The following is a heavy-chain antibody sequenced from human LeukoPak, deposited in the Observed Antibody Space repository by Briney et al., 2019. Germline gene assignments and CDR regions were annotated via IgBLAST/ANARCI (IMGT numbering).Heavy chain of an antibody. CDR1: GYSISSGYY. D-gene: IGHD3-10*01. CDR3: ARLLWFGKYYFDY. J-gene: IGHJ4*02. Sequence: SETLSLTCAVSGYSISSGYYWGWIRQPPGKGLEWIGIIYHSGTTYSNPSLRSRVTISVDTSKNPFSLKLSSVTAADTAIYYCARLLWFGKYYFDYWGQGTLVTVSS. V-gene: IGHV4-38-2*01. CDR2: IYHSGTT.